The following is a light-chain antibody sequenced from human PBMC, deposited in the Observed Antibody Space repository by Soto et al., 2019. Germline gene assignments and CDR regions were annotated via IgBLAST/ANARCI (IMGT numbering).Light chain of an antibody. V-gene: IGKV3-11*01. J-gene: IGKJ5*01. CDR2: DAS. CDR1: QRVRSY. CDR3: QQRSDWPPIT. Sequence: EIVLTQSPATLSLSPGESATLSCRASQRVRSYLAWYQQKPGHAPRLLIYDASNRATGIPARFSGSGSGTDFTLTISSLEPEDFAVYYCQQRSDWPPITFGQGTRLEIK.